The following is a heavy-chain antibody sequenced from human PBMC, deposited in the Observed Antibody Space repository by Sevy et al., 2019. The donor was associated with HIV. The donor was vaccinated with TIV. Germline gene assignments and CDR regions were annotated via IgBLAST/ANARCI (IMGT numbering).Heavy chain of an antibody. V-gene: IGHV3-53*01. D-gene: IGHD3-22*01. CDR1: GFTVSSNY. CDR3: ARVGFDSSGYYYRGGYFDY. CDR2: IYSGGNT. Sequence: GGCLRLSCAASGFTVSSNYMSWVRQAPGKGLEWVSVIYSGGNTYYTDSVKGRFTISRDNSKNTLYLQMNSLRAEDSAVSYCARVGFDSSGYYYRGGYFDYWGQGTLVTVSS. J-gene: IGHJ4*02.